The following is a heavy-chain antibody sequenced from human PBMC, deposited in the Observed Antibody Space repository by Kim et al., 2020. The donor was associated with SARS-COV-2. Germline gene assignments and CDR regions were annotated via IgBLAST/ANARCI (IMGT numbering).Heavy chain of an antibody. CDR2: ISGSGGST. V-gene: IGHV3-23*01. CDR1: GFTFSSYA. CDR3: ASAGYSSKVRTTYFDY. J-gene: IGHJ4*02. D-gene: IGHD5-18*01. Sequence: GGSLRLSCAASGFTFSSYAMSWVRQAPGKGLEWVSAISGSGGSTYYADSVKGRFTISRDNSKNTLYLQMNSLRAEDTAVYYCASAGYSSKVRTTYFDYWGQGTLVTVSS.